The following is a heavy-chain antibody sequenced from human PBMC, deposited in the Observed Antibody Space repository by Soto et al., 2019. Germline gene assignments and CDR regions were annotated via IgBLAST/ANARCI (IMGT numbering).Heavy chain of an antibody. CDR2: MNTNSGTT. D-gene: IGHD2-15*01. Sequence: QVQLVQSGAEVKKPGASVKVSCKASGYTFTSYDFNWVRQATGQGLEWLGWMNTNSGTTGYAQRFQGRVTMTRNTAISTAYMELRSLRSEDTAMYYCARVACICGRCYYDYWGQGTLVTVSS. J-gene: IGHJ4*02. CDR3: ARVACICGRCYYDY. V-gene: IGHV1-8*01. CDR1: GYTFTSYD.